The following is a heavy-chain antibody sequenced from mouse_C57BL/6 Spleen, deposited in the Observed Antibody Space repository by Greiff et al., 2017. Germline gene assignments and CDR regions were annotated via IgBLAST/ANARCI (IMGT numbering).Heavy chain of an antibody. D-gene: IGHD2-4*01. CDR2: INPNNGGT. J-gene: IGHJ3*01. CDR1: GYTFTDYY. CDR3: ARRYDYDEGTWFAY. V-gene: IGHV1-26*01. Sequence: VQLQQSGPELVKPGASVKISCKASGYTFTDYYMNWVKQSHGKSLEWIGDINPNNGGTSYSQKFKGKATLTVDKSSSTAYMELRSLTSEDSAVYYCARRYDYDEGTWFAYWGQGTLVTVSA.